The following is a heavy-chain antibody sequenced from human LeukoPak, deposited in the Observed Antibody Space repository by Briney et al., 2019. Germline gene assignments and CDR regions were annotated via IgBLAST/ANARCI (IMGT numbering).Heavy chain of an antibody. J-gene: IGHJ6*02. Sequence: SQTLSLTCTVSGGSISSYYWSWIRQPPGKGLEWIGYIHYSGSTNYNPSLKSRVTISVDTSKNQFSLKLSSVTAADTAVYYCARGGAAAATGRYYYYGMDVWGQGTTVTVSS. CDR3: ARGGAAAATGRYYYYGMDV. D-gene: IGHD6-13*01. CDR2: IHYSGST. V-gene: IGHV4-59*01. CDR1: GGSISSYY.